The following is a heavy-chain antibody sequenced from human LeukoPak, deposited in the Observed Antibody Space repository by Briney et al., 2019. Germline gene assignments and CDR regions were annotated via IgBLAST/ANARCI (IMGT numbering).Heavy chain of an antibody. D-gene: IGHD3-22*01. CDR3: AKDRTYYYDSSGYGVIDY. J-gene: IGHJ4*02. V-gene: IGHV3-30-3*01. CDR2: ISYDGSNK. CDR1: GFTFSSYA. Sequence: GRSLRLSCAASGFTFSSYAMHWVRQAPGKGLEWVAVISYDGSNKYYADSVKGRFTISRDNSKNTLYLQMNSLRAEDTAVYYCAKDRTYYYDSSGYGVIDYWGQGTLVTVSS.